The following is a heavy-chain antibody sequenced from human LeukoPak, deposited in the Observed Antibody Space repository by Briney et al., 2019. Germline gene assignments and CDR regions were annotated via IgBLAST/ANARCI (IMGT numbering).Heavy chain of an antibody. CDR2: ISYGGST. V-gene: IGHV4-39*01. CDR1: GGSISRNEYY. CDR3: VRQVRLFHFDY. D-gene: IGHD3-22*01. J-gene: IGHJ4*02. Sequence: SETLSLTCTVSGGSISRNEYYWGWIRQPPGKGLEWIGSISYGGSTFCNPSLKSRVTISVDASKSQFSLKLSSVTAADTAVFYCVRQVRLFHFDYWGQGTLVTVSS.